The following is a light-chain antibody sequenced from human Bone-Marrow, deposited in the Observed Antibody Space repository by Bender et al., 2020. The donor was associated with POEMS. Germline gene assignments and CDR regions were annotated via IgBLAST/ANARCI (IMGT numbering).Light chain of an antibody. CDR1: ALPKQY. Sequence: SYELTQPPSVSVSPGQTAKITCSGDALPKQYAYWYQQKAGQVPVLIIYKDNERPSGIPERLSGSRSGTTVTLTISGAQAEDEADYYCQSTDSSGTSVIFGGGTKLTVL. CDR3: QSTDSSGTSVI. V-gene: IGLV3-25*03. CDR2: KDN. J-gene: IGLJ2*01.